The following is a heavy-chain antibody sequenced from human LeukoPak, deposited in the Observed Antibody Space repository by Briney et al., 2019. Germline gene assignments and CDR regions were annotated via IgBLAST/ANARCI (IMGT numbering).Heavy chain of an antibody. D-gene: IGHD3-10*01. V-gene: IGHV1-69*13. Sequence: SVKVSCKASGGTFSSYAISGVRQAPGQGLEWMGGIIPIFGTANYAQKFQGRVTITADESTSTAYMELSSLRSEDTAVYYCASTYGSGSYGDYYYYGMDVWGKGTTVTVSS. CDR2: IIPIFGTA. CDR3: ASTYGSGSYGDYYYYGMDV. CDR1: GGTFSSYA. J-gene: IGHJ6*04.